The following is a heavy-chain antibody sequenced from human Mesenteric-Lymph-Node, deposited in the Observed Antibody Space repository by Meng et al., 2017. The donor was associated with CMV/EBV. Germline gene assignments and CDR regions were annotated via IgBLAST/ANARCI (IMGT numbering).Heavy chain of an antibody. CDR2: ITSVGSTT. V-gene: IGHV3-48*03. J-gene: IGHJ4*02. Sequence: GESLKISCAASGFIFYTYEMNWVRQAPGKGLEWTSFITSVGSTTYYADSVKGRFTVSRDNAKNSLYLEMNSLRVEDTAVYYCVGDNVYYNGYDSDWGQGTLVTVSS. D-gene: IGHD5-12*01. CDR1: GFIFYTYE. CDR3: VGDNVYYNGYDSD.